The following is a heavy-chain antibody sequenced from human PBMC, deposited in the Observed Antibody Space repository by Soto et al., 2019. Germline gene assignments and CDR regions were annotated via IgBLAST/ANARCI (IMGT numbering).Heavy chain of an antibody. CDR1: GGSISSGDDY. CDR3: ARVMVRGVIIDY. D-gene: IGHD3-10*01. J-gene: IGHJ4*02. CDR2: IYYSGST. Sequence: SETLSLTCTVSGGSISSGDDYWSWIRQPPGKGLEWIGYIYYSGSTYYSPSLKSRVTISVDTSKNQFSLKLSSVTAADTAVYYCARVMVRGVIIDYWGQGTLVTVSS. V-gene: IGHV4-30-4*01.